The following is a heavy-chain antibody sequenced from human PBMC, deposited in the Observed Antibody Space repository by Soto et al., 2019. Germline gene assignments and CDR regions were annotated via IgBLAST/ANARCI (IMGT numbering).Heavy chain of an antibody. Sequence: GVSLGLSFAASGFTFSTYSMNWVRQAPGKGLEWVSYISNSHSTIYYADSVKGRFSISRDNAKNSLYLQMNSLRDEDTAVYYCAREGSNLNWFDPWGQGTLVTVSS. CDR3: AREGSNLNWFDP. CDR2: ISNSHSTI. J-gene: IGHJ5*02. CDR1: GFTFSTYS. D-gene: IGHD4-4*01. V-gene: IGHV3-48*02.